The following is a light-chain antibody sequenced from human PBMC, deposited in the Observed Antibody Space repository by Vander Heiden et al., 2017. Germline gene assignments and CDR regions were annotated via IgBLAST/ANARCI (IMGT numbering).Light chain of an antibody. Sequence: QSALTQPASVSGSPGQSITISCTGSTSDVGGYNYVSWYHQHPGKAPKLMIYEVTNRPSGVSNRFSGSKSGNTASLTISGLQAEDEAHYYCSSYITSSTPVIFGGGTKLTVL. V-gene: IGLV2-14*01. CDR2: EVT. CDR3: SSYITSSTPVI. CDR1: TSDVGGYNY. J-gene: IGLJ2*01.